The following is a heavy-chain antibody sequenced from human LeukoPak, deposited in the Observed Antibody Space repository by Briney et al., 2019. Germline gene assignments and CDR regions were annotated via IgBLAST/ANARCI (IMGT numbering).Heavy chain of an antibody. CDR3: ARAGATDAFDI. CDR1: GYTFTSYY. Sequence: ASVKVSCKASGYTFTSYYMHWVRQAPGQGLEWMGIINPSGGSTSYAQKFQGRVTMTRDMSTGTVYMELSSLRSEDTAVYYCARAGATDAFDIWGQGAMVTVSS. CDR2: INPSGGST. D-gene: IGHD5-12*01. J-gene: IGHJ3*02. V-gene: IGHV1-46*01.